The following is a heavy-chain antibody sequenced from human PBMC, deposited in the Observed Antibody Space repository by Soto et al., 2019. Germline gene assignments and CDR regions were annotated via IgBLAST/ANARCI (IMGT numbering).Heavy chain of an antibody. J-gene: IGHJ5*02. CDR3: ARDSPYSSSWYDLNWFDP. V-gene: IGHV3-48*02. CDR1: GFTFRSYA. CDR2: ISSSSSTI. D-gene: IGHD6-13*01. Sequence: GGSLRLSCAASGFTFRSYAMHWVRQAPGKGLEWVSYISSSSSTIYYADSVKGRFTISRDNAKNSLYLQMNSLRDEDTAVYYCARDSPYSSSWYDLNWFDPWGQGTLVTVSS.